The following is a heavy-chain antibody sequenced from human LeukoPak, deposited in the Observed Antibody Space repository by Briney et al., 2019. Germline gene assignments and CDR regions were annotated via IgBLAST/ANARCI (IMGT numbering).Heavy chain of an antibody. CDR1: GYTFTGYY. CDR2: INPNSGGT. D-gene: IGHD3-3*01. Sequence: ASVKVSCKASGYTFTGYYMHWVRQAPGQGLEWTGWINPNSGGTNYAQKFQGRVTMTRDTSISTAYMELSRLRSDDTAVYYCARCPLGFLEWFPLDYWGQGTLVTVSS. CDR3: ARCPLGFLEWFPLDY. J-gene: IGHJ4*02. V-gene: IGHV1-2*02.